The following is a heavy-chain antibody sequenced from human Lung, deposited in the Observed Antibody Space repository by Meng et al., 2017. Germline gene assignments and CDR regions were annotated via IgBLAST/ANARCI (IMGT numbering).Heavy chain of an antibody. D-gene: IGHD6-13*01. CDR1: GYTFPDYW. CDR2: INRKSGDT. J-gene: IGHJ4*02. Sequence: QVDLVQSGREVKRPGASGQGTCKAAGYTFPDYWLHWVGRAPGQGLGWMGRINRKSGDTHYEKRFQGRVTMTGDTSISTAYMELSGLRSDDTAMYYCARDEDISAAGKLFGDYWGQGTLVTVSS. V-gene: IGHV1-2*06. CDR3: ARDEDISAAGKLFGDY.